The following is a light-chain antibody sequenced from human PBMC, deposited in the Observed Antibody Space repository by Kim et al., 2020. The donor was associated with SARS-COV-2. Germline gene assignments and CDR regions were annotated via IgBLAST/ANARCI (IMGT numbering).Light chain of an antibody. CDR1: HSVSSN. V-gene: IGKV3-15*01. Sequence: SPGERATLSSRASHSVSSNLAWYQHKPGQAPRLLIYGASTRATGIPARFSGSGSGTEFTLTISSLQSEDFAVYYCQQYNNWPPWTFGQGTKVDIK. J-gene: IGKJ1*01. CDR2: GAS. CDR3: QQYNNWPPWT.